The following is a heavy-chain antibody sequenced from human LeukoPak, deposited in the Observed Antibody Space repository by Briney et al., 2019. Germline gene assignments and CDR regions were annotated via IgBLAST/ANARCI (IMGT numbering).Heavy chain of an antibody. CDR1: GFTFSSYS. CDR3: ARAFTLNNWFDP. J-gene: IGHJ5*02. CDR2: ISSSSSTI. D-gene: IGHD4/OR15-4a*01. V-gene: IGHV3-48*04. Sequence: GGSLSLSCAASGFTFSSYSMNWFRPAPGKGLEWVSYISSSSSTIYYADSVKGRFTISRDNAKNSLYLQMNSLRAEDTAVYYCARAFTLNNWFDPWGQGTLVTVSS.